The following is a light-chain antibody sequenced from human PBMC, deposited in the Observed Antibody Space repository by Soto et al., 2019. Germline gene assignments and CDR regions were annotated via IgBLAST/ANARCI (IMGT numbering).Light chain of an antibody. V-gene: IGLV2-18*02. J-gene: IGLJ3*02. CDR2: EVT. CDR1: GSDVGSYNR. CDR3: YSWASSNTWV. Sequence: ALTQPPSVSGSPGQSVTISCTGTGSDVGSYNRVSWYQQPPGTAPKLIIYEVTTRPSGVPGRFSGSKSGNTASLTISGLQAEDEADYYCYSWASSNTWVFGGGTKLTVL.